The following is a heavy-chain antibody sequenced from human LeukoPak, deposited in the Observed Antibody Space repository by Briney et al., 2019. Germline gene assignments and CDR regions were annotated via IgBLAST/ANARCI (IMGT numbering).Heavy chain of an antibody. CDR2: IYRDGSKN. V-gene: IGHV3-7*01. CDR3: ATAPAAADAY. D-gene: IGHD6-13*01. J-gene: IGHJ4*02. CDR1: GFTFSSFW. Sequence: GGSLRLSCAASGFTFSSFWMTWVRQPPGKGLEWVANIYRDGSKNNYVDSVKGRFTISRDNAKNSLYPHMSSLTAEDMAVYHSATAPAAADAYWGQGTLVAVSS.